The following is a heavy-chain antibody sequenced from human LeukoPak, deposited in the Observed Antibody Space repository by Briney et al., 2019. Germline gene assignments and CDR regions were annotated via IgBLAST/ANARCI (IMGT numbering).Heavy chain of an antibody. Sequence: GGSLRLSCAASGFTVSSNYMSWVRQAPGKGLEWVSVIYSGGSTYYADSVKGRFTISRDNSKNTLYLQMNRLRAEDTAVYYCARATLWFGELSQYYYYGMDVWGQGTTVTVSS. CDR3: ARATLWFGELSQYYYYGMDV. D-gene: IGHD3-10*01. CDR2: IYSGGST. CDR1: GFTVSSNY. V-gene: IGHV3-66*01. J-gene: IGHJ6*02.